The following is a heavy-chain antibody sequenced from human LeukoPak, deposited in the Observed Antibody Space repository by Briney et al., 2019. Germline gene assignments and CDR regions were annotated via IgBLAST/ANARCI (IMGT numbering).Heavy chain of an antibody. CDR3: ALYSSSWYKRYFQH. J-gene: IGHJ1*01. Sequence: PSETLSLTCTVSGGSISSYYWSWIRQPPGKGLEWIGYIYYSGSTNYNPSLKSRVTISVDTSKNQFSLKLSSVTAADTAVYYCALYSSSWYKRYFQHWGQGTLVTVSS. CDR2: IYYSGST. D-gene: IGHD6-13*01. CDR1: GGSISSYY. V-gene: IGHV4-59*12.